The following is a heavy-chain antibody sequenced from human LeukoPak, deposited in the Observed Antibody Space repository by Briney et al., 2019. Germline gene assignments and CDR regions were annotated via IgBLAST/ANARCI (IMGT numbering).Heavy chain of an antibody. J-gene: IGHJ4*02. V-gene: IGHV3-21*01. CDR3: ARDYDFWSGLDC. D-gene: IGHD3-3*01. Sequence: RSGGSLRLSCAVSGFTFSSHSMSWVRQAPGKGLEWVSSISSSSSYIYYADSVKGRFTISRDNAKNSLYLQMNSLRAEDTAVYYCARDYDFWSGLDCWGQGTLVTVSS. CDR1: GFTFSSHS. CDR2: ISSSSSYI.